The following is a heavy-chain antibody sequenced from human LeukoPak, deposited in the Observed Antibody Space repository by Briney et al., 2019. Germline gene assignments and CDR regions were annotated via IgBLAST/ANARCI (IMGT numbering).Heavy chain of an antibody. J-gene: IGHJ1*01. Sequence: GASVKVSCKASGYTFTDYYLHWVRQAPGQGLEWMGWIHPNSGGTTYAQKFQGRVAMTRDTSISTAYMELSSLRSDDTAVYYSARLAAVPGWGQGTLVTVSS. D-gene: IGHD6-19*01. CDR2: IHPNSGGT. CDR3: ARLAAVPG. V-gene: IGHV1-2*02. CDR1: GYTFTDYY.